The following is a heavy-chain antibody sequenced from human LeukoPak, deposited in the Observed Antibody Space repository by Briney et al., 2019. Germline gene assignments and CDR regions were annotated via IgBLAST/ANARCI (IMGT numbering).Heavy chain of an antibody. V-gene: IGHV1-2*02. CDR2: INPNSGGT. CDR3: ARGYYYGSGSYYIGYYYMDV. J-gene: IGHJ6*03. D-gene: IGHD3-10*01. CDR1: GYTFTGYY. Sequence: ASVKVSCKASGYTFTGYYIHWVRQAPGQGLEWMGWINPNSGGTNYAQKFQGRVTMTRDTSISTAYMELSRLRSDDTAVYYCARGYYYGSGSYYIGYYYMDVWGKGTTVTISS.